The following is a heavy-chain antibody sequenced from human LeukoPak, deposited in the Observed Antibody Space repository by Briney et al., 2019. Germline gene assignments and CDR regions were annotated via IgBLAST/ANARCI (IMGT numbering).Heavy chain of an antibody. CDR2: IRSKANSYAP. CDR3: TRRQYYYDSSGYVTWIDY. V-gene: IGHV3-73*01. J-gene: IGHJ4*02. D-gene: IGHD3-22*01. Sequence: GGSLRLSCAASGFTFSGSAMHWVRQASGKGLEWVGRIRSKANSYAPAYAASVKGGFTVSSDDSKHQAYLQMNSLESEDTAVYYCTRRQYYYDSSGYVTWIDYWGQGTLVTVSS. CDR1: GFTFSGSA.